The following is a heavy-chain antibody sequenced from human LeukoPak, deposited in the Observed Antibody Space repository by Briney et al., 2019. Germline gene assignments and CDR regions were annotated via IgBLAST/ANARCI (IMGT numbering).Heavy chain of an antibody. CDR3: ASRTMVRGVN. Sequence: SETLSLTCAVSGYSISSGYYWGWIRPPPGKGLEWIGSIYHSGSTYYNPSLKSRVTISVDTSKNQFSLKLSSVTAADTAVYYCASRTMVRGVNWGQGTLVTVSS. J-gene: IGHJ4*02. CDR2: IYHSGST. D-gene: IGHD3-10*01. CDR1: GYSISSGYY. V-gene: IGHV4-38-2*01.